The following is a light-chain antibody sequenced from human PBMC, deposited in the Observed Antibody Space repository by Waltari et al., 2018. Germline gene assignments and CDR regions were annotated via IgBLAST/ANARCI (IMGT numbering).Light chain of an antibody. J-gene: IGLJ3*02. CDR3: QVWHLSDQSWV. CDR1: KIGLIS. V-gene: IGLV3-21*02. CDR2: DDR. Sequence: SYVLTQPPSLSVAPGQTARMTCGGDKIGLISVHWYQQKPDQAPALVGHDDRGRPSGIPDRFSGSNSGNTATLTVSRVEAGDEADYYCQVWHLSDQSWVFGGGTKLTVL.